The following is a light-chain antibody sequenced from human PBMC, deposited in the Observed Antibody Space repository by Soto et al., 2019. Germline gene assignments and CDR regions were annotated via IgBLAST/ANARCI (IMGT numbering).Light chain of an antibody. CDR1: SGHSSYI. V-gene: IGLV4-60*02. J-gene: IGLJ3*02. CDR3: ETWDSNTHTV. CDR2: LEGSGSY. Sequence: QPVLTQSSSASASLGSSVKLTCTLSSGHSSYIIAWHQQQPGKAPRYLMKLEGSGSYNKGSGVPDRFSGSSSGADRYLTISNLLFEDEADYYCETWDSNTHTVFGGGTKLTVL.